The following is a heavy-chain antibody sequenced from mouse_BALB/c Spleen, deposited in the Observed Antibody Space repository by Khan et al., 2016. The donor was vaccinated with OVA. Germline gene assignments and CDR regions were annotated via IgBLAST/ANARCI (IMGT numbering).Heavy chain of an antibody. CDR1: GYTFTNYG. J-gene: IGHJ4*01. Sequence: QIQLVQSGPELQKPGETVKISCKASGYTFTNYGMNWVKQAPGKGLKWMGWINTHTGEATYADDFKGRFALSLETSASTAYLQINSLKNEDTATYFCARPPYFDYVVVYWGQGTSVTVSA. V-gene: IGHV9-3-1*01. CDR3: ARPPYFDYVVVY. CDR2: INTHTGEA. D-gene: IGHD2-10*01.